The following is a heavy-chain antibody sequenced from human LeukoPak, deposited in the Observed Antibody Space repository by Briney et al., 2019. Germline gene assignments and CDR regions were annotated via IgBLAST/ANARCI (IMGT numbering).Heavy chain of an antibody. CDR2: IYYSEST. CDR3: ARTRRDGYNYPVY. Sequence: SETLSLTCTVSGGSVSSGGDYWNWIRQHPGKGLEWVGYIYYSESTYYNPSLKSRVTISVDTSKNQFSLKLSSVTAADTAVYYCARTRRDGYNYPVYWGQGTLVTVSS. V-gene: IGHV4-31*03. J-gene: IGHJ4*02. D-gene: IGHD5-24*01. CDR1: GGSVSSGGDY.